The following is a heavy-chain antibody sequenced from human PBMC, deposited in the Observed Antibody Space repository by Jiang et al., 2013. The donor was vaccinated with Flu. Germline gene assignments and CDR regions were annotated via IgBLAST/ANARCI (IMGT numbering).Heavy chain of an antibody. J-gene: IGHJ4*02. CDR3: ARLPYYYDSSGYLLDY. Sequence: SGYSFTSYWIGWVRQMPGKGLEWMGIIYPGDSDTRYSPSFQGQVTISADKSISTAYLQWSSLKASDTAMYYCARLPYYYDSSGYLLDYWGQGTLVTVSS. D-gene: IGHD3-22*01. CDR2: IYPGDSDT. V-gene: IGHV5-51*01. CDR1: GYSFTSYW.